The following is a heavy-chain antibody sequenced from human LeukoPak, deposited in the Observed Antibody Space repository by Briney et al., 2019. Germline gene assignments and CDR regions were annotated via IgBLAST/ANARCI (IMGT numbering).Heavy chain of an antibody. D-gene: IGHD2-2*01. Sequence: ASVKVSCKASGYTFSRYGITWVRQAPGQGLEGMGWISGYNGNTNYAEKLQGRFTMTTDTSTSTAYMELRSLRSDDTAVYYCAREGYCSGTSCDKPFDYWGQGTLVTVAS. CDR2: ISGYNGNT. CDR1: GYTFSRYG. J-gene: IGHJ4*02. CDR3: AREGYCSGTSCDKPFDY. V-gene: IGHV1-18*01.